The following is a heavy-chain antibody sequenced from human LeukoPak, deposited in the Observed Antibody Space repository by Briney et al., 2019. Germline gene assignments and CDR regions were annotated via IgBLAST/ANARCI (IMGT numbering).Heavy chain of an antibody. D-gene: IGHD2-15*01. CDR3: ARDLGGLRYCSGGSCYSVFNGMDV. J-gene: IGHJ6*02. V-gene: IGHV4-30-4*01. CDR1: GFSINSDDYY. CDR2: SYYSGSA. Sequence: SESLCLTCTVSGFSINSDDYYWSWIRQPPGKGLEWIGYSYYSGSAYYNPSLKSRVTISVDTSKNQFSLKLSSVTAADTAVYYCARDLGGLRYCSGGSCYSVFNGMDVWGQGTTVTVSS.